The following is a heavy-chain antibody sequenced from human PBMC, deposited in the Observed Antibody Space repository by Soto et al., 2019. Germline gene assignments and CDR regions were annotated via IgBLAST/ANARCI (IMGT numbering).Heavy chain of an antibody. V-gene: IGHV4-4*07. CDR2: IYPGGST. J-gene: IGHJ4*02. CDR3: ARASVGPPGGGSWIMPFDF. Sequence: SETLSLTCIVSGGSIINYYWSWIRQSAGKGLEWIGRIYPGGSTNYNPSLKSRVTMSVDTSKNQVSLRLTSVTAADTAVYYCARASVGPPGGGSWIMPFDFWGQGTRVTVSS. D-gene: IGHD2-15*01. CDR1: GGSIINYY.